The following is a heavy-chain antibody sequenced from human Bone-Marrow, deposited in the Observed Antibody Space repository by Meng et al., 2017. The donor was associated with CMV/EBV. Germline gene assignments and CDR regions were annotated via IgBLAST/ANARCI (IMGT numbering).Heavy chain of an antibody. CDR1: GFTFSSYE. D-gene: IGHD6-13*01. J-gene: IGHJ4*02. CDR2: ISSSSSYI. CDR3: ARDRGRSSIPVEGY. Sequence: GGSLRLSCAASGFTFSSYEMNWVRQAPGKGLEWVSSISSSSSYIYYADSVKGRFTISRDNAKNSLYLQMNSLRAEDTAVYYCARDRGRSSIPVEGYWGQGTLVTVSS. V-gene: IGHV3-21*01.